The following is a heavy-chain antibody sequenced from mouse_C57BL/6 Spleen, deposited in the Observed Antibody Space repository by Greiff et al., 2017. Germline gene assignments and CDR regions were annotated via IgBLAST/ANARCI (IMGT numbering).Heavy chain of an antibody. CDR3: AREGLLRRFDY. CDR2: IYPGSGNT. D-gene: IGHD1-2*01. V-gene: IGHV1-66*01. J-gene: IGHJ2*01. Sequence: QVQLQQSGPELVKPGASVKISCKASGYSFTSYYIHWVKQRPGQGLEWIGWIYPGSGNTKYNEQFKGKATLTADTSSSTAYMQLSSLTSEDSAVYYCAREGLLRRFDYWGQGTTLTVSS. CDR1: GYSFTSYY.